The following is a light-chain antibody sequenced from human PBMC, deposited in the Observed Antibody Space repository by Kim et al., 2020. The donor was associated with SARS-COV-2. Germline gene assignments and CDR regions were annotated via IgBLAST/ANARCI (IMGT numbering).Light chain of an antibody. CDR3: LSYTSRITFV. J-gene: IGLJ1*01. CDR2: EVT. V-gene: IGLV2-23*02. Sequence: QSALTQPASVSGSPGQSITISCTGTSSDVGFSNHVSWYQQHPGKAPKLVIYEVTKRPSGVSSRFSASKSDNTASLTISGLQAEDEADYYCLSYTSRITFVFGTGTQLTVL. CDR1: SSDVGFSNH.